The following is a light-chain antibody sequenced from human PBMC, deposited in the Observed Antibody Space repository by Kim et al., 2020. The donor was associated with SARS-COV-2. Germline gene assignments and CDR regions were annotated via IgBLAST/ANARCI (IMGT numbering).Light chain of an antibody. V-gene: IGLV4-69*01. Sequence: ASVKVTWTQSGGPRDYAIAWHQQQPEKGPRFLIKVNSDGSHIKGDGIPDRFSGSSSGSERYLTISSLQSEDEADYYCQTWVIGRVVFGGGTKVTVL. CDR3: QTWVIGRVV. CDR1: GGPRDYA. J-gene: IGLJ2*01. CDR2: VNSDGSH.